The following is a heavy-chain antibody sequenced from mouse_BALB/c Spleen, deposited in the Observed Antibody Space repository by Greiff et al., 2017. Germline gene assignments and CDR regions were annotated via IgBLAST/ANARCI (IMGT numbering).Heavy chain of an antibody. CDR3: TREGLGYAMDY. J-gene: IGHJ4*01. Sequence: DVMLVESGGGLVKPGGSLKLSCAASGFTFSSYTMSWVRQTPEKRLEWVATISSGGSYTYYPDSVKGRFTISRDNAKNTLYLQMSSLKSEDTAMYYCTREGLGYAMDYWGQGTSVTVSS. CDR2: ISSGGSYT. CDR1: GFTFSSYT. V-gene: IGHV5-6-4*01. D-gene: IGHD3-1*01.